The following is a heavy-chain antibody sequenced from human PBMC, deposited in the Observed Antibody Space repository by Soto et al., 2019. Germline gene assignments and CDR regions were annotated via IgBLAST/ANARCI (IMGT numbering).Heavy chain of an antibody. CDR1: GGSFSGYY. CDR3: ARGRGSDP. CDR2: INHSGST. V-gene: IGHV4-34*01. Sequence: QVQLQQWGAGLLKPSETLSLTCAVYGGSFSGYYWSWIRQPPGKGLEWIGEINHSGSTNYNPSLKSRVTISVDTSKNQFSLKLSSLTAADTAVYYCARGRGSDPWGQGTLVTVSS. J-gene: IGHJ5*02. D-gene: IGHD3-10*01.